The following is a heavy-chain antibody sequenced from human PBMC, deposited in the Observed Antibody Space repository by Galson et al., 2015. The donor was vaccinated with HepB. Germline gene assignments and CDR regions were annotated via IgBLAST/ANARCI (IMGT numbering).Heavy chain of an antibody. D-gene: IGHD2-2*01. CDR2: IWYDGSDK. J-gene: IGHJ4*02. Sequence: LRLSCAASGFTFSSYGMHWVRQAPGKGLEWVAVIWYDGSDKYYADSVKGRFTISRDNFKNTLYLQMNSLRAEDTAVYYCARAGYCSSTSCYEFDYWGQGTLVTVSS. V-gene: IGHV3-33*01. CDR1: GFTFSSYG. CDR3: ARAGYCSSTSCYEFDY.